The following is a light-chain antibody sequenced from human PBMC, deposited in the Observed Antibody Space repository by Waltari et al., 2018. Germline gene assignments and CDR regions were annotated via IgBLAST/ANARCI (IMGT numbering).Light chain of an antibody. CDR1: SPNLVSGHD. J-gene: IGLJ3*02. CDR2: GNN. Sequence: QSVLPQPHSLSGTPGQRVTLHFTACSPNLVSGHDVPCSQVVPGTAPKLLIYGNNNRPSGVPDRFSGSKSDTSASLAIGGLQAEDEADYYCQSFDIRLSGGVVFGGGTKVTVL. CDR3: QSFDIRLSGGVV. V-gene: IGLV1-40*01.